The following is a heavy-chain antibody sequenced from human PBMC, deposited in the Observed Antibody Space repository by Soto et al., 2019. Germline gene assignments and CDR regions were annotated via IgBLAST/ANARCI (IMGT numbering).Heavy chain of an antibody. CDR1: GGSISTNW. J-gene: IGHJ4*02. Sequence: QVQLQESGPGLVKPSGTLSLTCAVSGGSISTNWWSWVRQPPGKGLEWIGEVDHAGSTNYNASLKSRVTLSVDKSKNQFFLTLISLTAADTAVYYCAGSTEWRLDYWGQGSLVTVSS. CDR2: VDHAGST. CDR3: AGSTEWRLDY. D-gene: IGHD3-3*01. V-gene: IGHV4-4*02.